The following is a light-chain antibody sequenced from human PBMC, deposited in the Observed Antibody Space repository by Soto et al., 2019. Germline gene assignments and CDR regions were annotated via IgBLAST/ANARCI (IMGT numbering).Light chain of an antibody. CDR2: DVS. J-gene: IGLJ1*01. V-gene: IGLV2-14*01. CDR1: SSDVGGYNY. CDR3: SSYTGSTTYV. Sequence: QSVLTPPASVSGSPGQSITISCTGTSSDVGGYNYVSWYQQHPGKAPKLMIYDVSNRPSGVSNRFSGSKSGNTASLTISGLQAEDEADYYCSSYTGSTTYVFGIGTKVTVL.